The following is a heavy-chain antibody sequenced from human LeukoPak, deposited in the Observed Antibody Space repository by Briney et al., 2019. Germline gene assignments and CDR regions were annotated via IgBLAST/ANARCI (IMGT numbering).Heavy chain of an antibody. D-gene: IGHD1-26*01. Sequence: GASVKVSCKSSGYTFTGYYIHWVRQAPGQGLAWMGWINPNSGGTNYAQKFQGRVTMTRDTSISTTHMELNRLRSDDTAVYYCARGDVVGTTAFFPFDIWGQGTMVTVSS. V-gene: IGHV1-2*02. J-gene: IGHJ3*02. CDR1: GYTFTGYY. CDR2: INPNSGGT. CDR3: ARGDVVGTTAFFPFDI.